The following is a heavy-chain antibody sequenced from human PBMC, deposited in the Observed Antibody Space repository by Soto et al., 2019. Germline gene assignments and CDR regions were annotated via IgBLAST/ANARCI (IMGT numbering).Heavy chain of an antibody. V-gene: IGHV3-21*04. D-gene: IGHD6-19*01. J-gene: IGHJ4*02. CDR1: GFTFSGYA. CDR3: AKATTNGGWFNPFDS. CDR2: ITSGGTYV. Sequence: DVQLVESGGGLVKPGGSLRLSCAASGFTFSGYAMNWVRQAPGKGLEWVASITSGGTYVNYADSLKGRFTISRDNANNSLYLEMNSLTADDTAVYYCAKATTNGGWFNPFDSWGQGALVTVSS.